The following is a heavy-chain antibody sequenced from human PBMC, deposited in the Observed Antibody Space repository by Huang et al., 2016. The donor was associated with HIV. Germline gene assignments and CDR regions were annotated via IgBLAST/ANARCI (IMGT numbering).Heavy chain of an antibody. J-gene: IGHJ4*02. CDR3: ATEGLWGEGNTLDY. CDR1: GDTLTESS. D-gene: IGHD3-10*01. Sequence: QVQLTQSGAEVKKPGASVKVSCKISGDTLTESSMHWVRQAPGKGLEWMGSLKPEDGERGYAQRVQGRVTMTEDTTTDTAYLELSSLRSEDTAVYYCATEGLWGEGNTLDYWGQGTLVTVSS. CDR2: LKPEDGER. V-gene: IGHV1-24*01.